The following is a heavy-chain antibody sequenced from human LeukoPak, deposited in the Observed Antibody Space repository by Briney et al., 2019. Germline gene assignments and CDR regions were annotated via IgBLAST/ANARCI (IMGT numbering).Heavy chain of an antibody. D-gene: IGHD4-11*01. CDR2: INHSGST. J-gene: IGHJ6*02. Sequence: SETLSLTCAVYGGSFSGYYWSWIRQPPGKGLEWIGEINHSGSTNYNPSLKSRVTISVDTSKNQFSLKLSSVTAADTAVYYCARGRTTVTNAQGRYYYYGMDVWGQGTTVTVSS. CDR3: ARGRTTVTNAQGRYYYYGMDV. CDR1: GGSFSGYY. V-gene: IGHV4-34*01.